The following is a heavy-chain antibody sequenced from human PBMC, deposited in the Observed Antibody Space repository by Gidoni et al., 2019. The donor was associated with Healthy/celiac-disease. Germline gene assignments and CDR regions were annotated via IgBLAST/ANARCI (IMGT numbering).Heavy chain of an antibody. V-gene: IGHV3-30*02. CDR2: IRYDGINK. Sequence: QVQLVESGGGVVHPGGSLRLSWAASGFTFSNYGMHWFRKAPGKGLEWVAFIRYDGINKYSADSVTGRFTISRDNSKNTLYLQMISLRAEDTAVYYCAKASIPYYYDSSGYYGDYWGQGTLVTVSS. CDR1: GFTFSNYG. CDR3: AKASIPYYYDSSGYYGDY. J-gene: IGHJ4*02. D-gene: IGHD3-22*01.